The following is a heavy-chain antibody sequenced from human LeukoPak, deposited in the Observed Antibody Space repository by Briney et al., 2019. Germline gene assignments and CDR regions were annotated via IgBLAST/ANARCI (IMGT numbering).Heavy chain of an antibody. J-gene: IGHJ4*02. D-gene: IGHD2-15*01. CDR2: FYYSGSD. V-gene: IGHV4-59*01. Sequence: PSETLSLTCTVSGASITNYYWNWVRQPPGKGLEWIGYFYYSGSDNYNPSLKSRITISVGTSKNQFSLKLSSVTAADTAVYYCVRGYCSGATCYHFDYWGQGTLVTVSS. CDR3: VRGYCSGATCYHFDY. CDR1: GASITNYY.